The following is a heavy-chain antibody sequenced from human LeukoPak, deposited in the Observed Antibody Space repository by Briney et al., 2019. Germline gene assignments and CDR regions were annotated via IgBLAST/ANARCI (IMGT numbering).Heavy chain of an antibody. Sequence: ASVKVSCKASGYTFTNYYMHWVRQAPGQGLEWMGIINPSGGGTSYAQKFQGRLTMTRDTSTPTVYMELSSLRSEDTAMYYCAREIGPRQLHLWGSAFDYWGQGTLVTVSS. D-gene: IGHD5-18*01. V-gene: IGHV1-46*01. CDR1: GYTFTNYY. CDR2: INPSGGGT. J-gene: IGHJ4*02. CDR3: AREIGPRQLHLWGSAFDY.